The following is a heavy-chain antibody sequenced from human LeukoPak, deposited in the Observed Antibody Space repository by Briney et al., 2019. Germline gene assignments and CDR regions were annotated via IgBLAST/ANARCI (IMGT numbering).Heavy chain of an antibody. Sequence: PSATLSLTCTVSGGSISSSSYYWGWIRQPPGKGLEWIGSIYYSGSTYYNPSLKSRVTISVDTSKNQFSLKLSSVTAADTAVYYCASSYYYDSSGYARLDFDYWGQGTLVTVSS. CDR2: IYYSGST. D-gene: IGHD3-22*01. J-gene: IGHJ4*02. CDR1: GGSISSSSYY. CDR3: ASSYYYDSSGYARLDFDY. V-gene: IGHV4-39*07.